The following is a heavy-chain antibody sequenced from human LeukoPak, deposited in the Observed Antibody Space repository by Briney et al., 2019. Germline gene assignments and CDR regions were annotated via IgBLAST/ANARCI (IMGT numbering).Heavy chain of an antibody. D-gene: IGHD3-10*01. CDR2: IYTSGST. V-gene: IGHV4-4*09. CDR3: ARSRGRKATPFDY. J-gene: IGHJ4*02. Sequence: SETLSLTCTVSGGSISTYYWSWIRQPPGKGLEWIGYIYTSGSTDYNPSLKSRVTISLDTSNNQFSLNLNSVTAADTAVYYCARSRGRKATPFDYWGQGILVTVSS. CDR1: GGSISTYY.